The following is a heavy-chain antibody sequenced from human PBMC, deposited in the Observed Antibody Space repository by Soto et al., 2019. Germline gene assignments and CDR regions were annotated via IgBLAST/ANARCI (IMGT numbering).Heavy chain of an antibody. CDR3: AGTRRYSYGYDPNWFDP. CDR2: IYYSGST. J-gene: IGHJ5*02. D-gene: IGHD5-18*01. V-gene: IGHV4-59*01. Sequence: SETLSLTCTVSGGSISSYYWSWIRRPPGKGLEWIGYIYYSGSTNYNPSLKSRVTISVDTSKNQFSLKLSSVTAADTAVYYCAGTRRYSYGYDPNWFDPWGQGTLVTVSS. CDR1: GGSISSYY.